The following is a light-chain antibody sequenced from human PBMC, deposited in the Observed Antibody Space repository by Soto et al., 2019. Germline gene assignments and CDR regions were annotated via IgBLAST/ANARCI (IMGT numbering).Light chain of an antibody. CDR3: QQYRDSLGS. Sequence: EIVLTQSPGTLSLSPGERATLSCRASQSVISTDLAWYQQKPGQAPRLLIYGASSRATGIPDRFSGSGSGTDFTLTISRLEPADFAVYYCQQYRDSLGSFGQGTKVAIK. CDR2: GAS. CDR1: QSVISTD. J-gene: IGKJ1*01. V-gene: IGKV3-20*01.